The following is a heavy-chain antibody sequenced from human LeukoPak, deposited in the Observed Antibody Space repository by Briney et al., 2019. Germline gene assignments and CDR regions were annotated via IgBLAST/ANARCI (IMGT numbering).Heavy chain of an antibody. Sequence: GASVKVSCKASGGTFSSYAIGWVRQAPGQGLEWMGRIIPILGIANYAQKFQGRVTITADKSTSTAYMELSSLRSEDTAVYYCAKGYDSSWFDYWGQGTLVTVSS. V-gene: IGHV1-69*04. CDR1: GGTFSSYA. CDR3: AKGYDSSWFDY. D-gene: IGHD3-22*01. CDR2: IIPILGIA. J-gene: IGHJ4*02.